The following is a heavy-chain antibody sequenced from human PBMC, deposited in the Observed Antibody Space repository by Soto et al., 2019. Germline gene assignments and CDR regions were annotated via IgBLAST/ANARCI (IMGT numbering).Heavy chain of an antibody. D-gene: IGHD6-13*01. Sequence: EVQLVESGGGLVQPGGSLRLSCAASGFTFSSYEMNWVRQAPGKGLEWVSYISSSGSTIYYADSVKGRFTISRDNAKNSLYLQMNSLRAEDTAVYYCARSVGMVGSSSWSYYFDYWGQGTLVTVSS. J-gene: IGHJ4*02. CDR3: ARSVGMVGSSSWSYYFDY. CDR1: GFTFSSYE. CDR2: ISSSGSTI. V-gene: IGHV3-48*03.